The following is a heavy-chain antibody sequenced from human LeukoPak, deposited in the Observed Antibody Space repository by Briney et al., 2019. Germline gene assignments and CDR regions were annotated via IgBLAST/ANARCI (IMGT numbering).Heavy chain of an antibody. D-gene: IGHD3-22*01. CDR2: MNPNSGNT. CDR3: ARGSSGYVNAYDAFDI. V-gene: IGHV1-8*01. Sequence: ASVKVSCKASGYTFTSYDINWVRQATAQGLEWMGWMNPNSGNTGYAQKFQGRVTMTRNTSISTAYMELSSLRSEDTAVYYCARGSSGYVNAYDAFDIWGQGTMVTVSS. CDR1: GYTFTSYD. J-gene: IGHJ3*02.